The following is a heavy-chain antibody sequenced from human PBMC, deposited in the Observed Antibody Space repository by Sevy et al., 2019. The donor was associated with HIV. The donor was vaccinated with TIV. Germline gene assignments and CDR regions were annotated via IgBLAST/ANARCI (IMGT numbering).Heavy chain of an antibody. CDR1: GFTFSSYG. Sequence: GGSLRLSCEASGFTFSSYGMSWVRQAPGKGLEWVSYISGTGGSTDYAASVKGRFNISRDNSKNTLYIHMISLRAEDTAVYFCAKDGGRNWDQFFFDSWGQGTLVTVSS. CDR2: ISGTGGST. V-gene: IGHV3-23*01. D-gene: IGHD7-27*01. CDR3: AKDGGRNWDQFFFDS. J-gene: IGHJ4*02.